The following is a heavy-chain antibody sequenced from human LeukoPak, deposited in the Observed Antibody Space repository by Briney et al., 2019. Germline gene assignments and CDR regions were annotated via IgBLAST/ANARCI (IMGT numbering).Heavy chain of an antibody. V-gene: IGHV4-34*01. CDR2: INHSGST. D-gene: IGHD3-3*02. J-gene: IGHJ6*03. CDR3: ARLADNYYYYYYMDV. Sequence: SETLSLTCAVYGGSFSGYYWSWLRQPPGKGLEWIGEINHSGSTNYNPSLKSRVTISVDTSKNQFSLKLSSVTAADTAVYYCARLADNYYYYYYMDVWGKGTKVTVSS. CDR1: GGSFSGYY.